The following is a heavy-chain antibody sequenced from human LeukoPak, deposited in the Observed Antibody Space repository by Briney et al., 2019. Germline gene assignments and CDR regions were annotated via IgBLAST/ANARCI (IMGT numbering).Heavy chain of an antibody. Sequence: GGSLRLSCAASGFTFSSYAMNWVRQAPGKGLGWVSVISNNGGYTYYADSVQGRFTISRDNSKSTLCLQMNSLRAEDTAVYYCAKQLGYCSDGSCYFPYWGQGTLVTVSS. V-gene: IGHV3-23*01. D-gene: IGHD2-15*01. CDR3: AKQLGYCSDGSCYFPY. J-gene: IGHJ4*02. CDR1: GFTFSSYA. CDR2: ISNNGGYT.